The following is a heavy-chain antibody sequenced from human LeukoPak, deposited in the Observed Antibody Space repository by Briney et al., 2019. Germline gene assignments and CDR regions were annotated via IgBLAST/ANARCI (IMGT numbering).Heavy chain of an antibody. V-gene: IGHV4-39*07. D-gene: IGHD4-17*01. CDR3: ARSWGYGDYDGPFDY. J-gene: IGHJ4*02. CDR1: GGSISSSSYY. CDR2: IYYSGST. Sequence: PSETLSLTCTVSGGSISSSSYYWGWIRQPPGKGLEWIGSIYYSGSTYYNPSLKSRVTISVDTSKNQFSLKLSSVTAADTAVYYCARSWGYGDYDGPFDYWGQGTLVTVSS.